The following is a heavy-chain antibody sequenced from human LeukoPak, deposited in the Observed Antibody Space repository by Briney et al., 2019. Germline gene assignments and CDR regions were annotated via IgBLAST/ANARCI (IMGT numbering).Heavy chain of an antibody. J-gene: IGHJ6*03. CDR1: GGSIISTDDY. D-gene: IGHD6-13*01. Sequence: SETLSLTCTVSGGSIISTDDYWGWIRQPPGKGPEWIGSIYYTGSTYHNPSLKSRVTISVDTSKNQFSLKLSSVTAADTAVYYCARHGYSSSWYSRYYYYYYMDVWGKGTTVTTSS. V-gene: IGHV4-39*01. CDR3: ARHGYSSSWYSRYYYYYYMDV. CDR2: IYYTGST.